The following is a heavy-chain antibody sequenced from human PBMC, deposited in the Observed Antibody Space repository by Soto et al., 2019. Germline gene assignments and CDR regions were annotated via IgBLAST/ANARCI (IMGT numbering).Heavy chain of an antibody. Sequence: GGSLRLSCAASGFTFRSYAMSWVRQAPGKGLEWVGRIKTKIEGGTTNYAAPVKGRFTVSGDDSKNTVYLHMNSLRTEDTAVYYCTADIPNISANYGMDVWGQGTTVTVSS. J-gene: IGHJ6*02. D-gene: IGHD6-25*01. CDR1: GFTFRSYA. V-gene: IGHV3-15*06. CDR3: TADIPNISANYGMDV. CDR2: IKTKIEGGTT.